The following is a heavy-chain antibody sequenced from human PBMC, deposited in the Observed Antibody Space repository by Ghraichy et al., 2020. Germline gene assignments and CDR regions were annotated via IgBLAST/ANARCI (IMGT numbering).Heavy chain of an antibody. J-gene: IGHJ5*02. Sequence: SETLSLTCAVYGGSFSGYYWSWIRQPPGKGLEWIGEINHSGSTNYNPSLKSRVTISVDTSKNQFSLKLSSVTAADTAVYYCARGRWLVRINWFDPWGQGTLVTVSS. CDR1: GGSFSGYY. D-gene: IGHD6-19*01. CDR3: ARGRWLVRINWFDP. CDR2: INHSGST. V-gene: IGHV4-34*01.